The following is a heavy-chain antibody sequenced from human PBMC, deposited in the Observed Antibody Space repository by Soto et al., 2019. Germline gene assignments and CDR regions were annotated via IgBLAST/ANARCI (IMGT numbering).Heavy chain of an antibody. CDR1: GFTFSSYA. CDR2: ISGSGGST. J-gene: IGHJ4*02. V-gene: IGHV3-23*01. Sequence: EVQLLESGGGLVQPGGSLRLSCEASGFTFSSYAMSWVRQAPGKGLEWVSAISGSGGSTYYADSVKGRFTISRDNSKNTLYLQMNSLRAEDTAVYYCAKDRWDIVVVVAALGYWGQGTLVTVSS. D-gene: IGHD2-15*01. CDR3: AKDRWDIVVVVAALGY.